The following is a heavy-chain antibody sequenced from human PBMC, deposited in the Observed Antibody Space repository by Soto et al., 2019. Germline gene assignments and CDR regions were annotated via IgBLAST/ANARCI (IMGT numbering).Heavy chain of an antibody. V-gene: IGHV1-24*01. D-gene: IGHD3-10*01. CDR2: FDPEDGET. Sequence: ASVKVSCKVSGYTLTELSMHWVRQAPGKGLEWMGGFDPEDGETIYAQKFQGRVTMTEDTSTDTAYMELSSLRSEDTAVYYCATSYGSGSYLYYYYGMDVWGQGTTVTVSS. CDR3: ATSYGSGSYLYYYYGMDV. CDR1: GYTLTELS. J-gene: IGHJ6*02.